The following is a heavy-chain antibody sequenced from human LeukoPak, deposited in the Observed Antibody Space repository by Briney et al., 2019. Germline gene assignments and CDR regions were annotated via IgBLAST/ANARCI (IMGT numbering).Heavy chain of an antibody. V-gene: IGHV1-18*01. Sequence: ASVNVSCKASGYTFTIYGISWVRQAPGQGLEWMGWISAYNGNTNYAQKLQGRVTMTTDTSTSTAYMELRSLRSDDTAVYYCARDGEYYYGSGSYYDFDYWGQGTLVTVSS. D-gene: IGHD3-10*01. J-gene: IGHJ4*02. CDR3: ARDGEYYYGSGSYYDFDY. CDR1: GYTFTIYG. CDR2: ISAYNGNT.